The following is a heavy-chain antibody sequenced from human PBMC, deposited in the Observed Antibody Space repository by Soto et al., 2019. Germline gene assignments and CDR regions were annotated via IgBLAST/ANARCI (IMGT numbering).Heavy chain of an antibody. CDR2: INPNSGGT. V-gene: IGHV1-2*04. D-gene: IGHD3-3*01. CDR3: AKATIFGVVTLPRYYGMDV. J-gene: IGHJ6*01. Sequence: GASVKVSCKASGYTFTGYYMHWVRQAPGQGLEWMGWINPNSGGTNYAQKFQGWVTMTRDTSISTAYMELSRLRSDDTAVYYCAKATIFGVVTLPRYYGMDVWGQGTTVTVSS. CDR1: GYTFTGYY.